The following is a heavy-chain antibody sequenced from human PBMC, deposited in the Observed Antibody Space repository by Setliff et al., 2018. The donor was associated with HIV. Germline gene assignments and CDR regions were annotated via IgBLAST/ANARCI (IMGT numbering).Heavy chain of an antibody. D-gene: IGHD1-1*01. CDR3: ARGRYNGDSYSGGFYYFDH. Sequence: SSETLSLTCSVSGGSFSDYSWTWLRQPPGKGLEWIGHINDNGGANYNPSLTTRATISIATPKNQFFLELTSVTAADTAVYYCARGRYNGDSYSGGFYYFDHWDQGSLVTVSS. V-gene: IGHV4-34*01. CDR1: GGSFSDYS. J-gene: IGHJ4*02. CDR2: INDNGGA.